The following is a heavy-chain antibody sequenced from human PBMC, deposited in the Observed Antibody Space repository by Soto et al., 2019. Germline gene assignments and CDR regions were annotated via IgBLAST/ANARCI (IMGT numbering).Heavy chain of an antibody. Sequence: SETLSLTCTVSGGSITSHYWSWIRQPPGKGLEWIGYIFHSGSTNYNLSLKSRITISVDTSKNQFSLKLSSVTAADTAVYYCARLGYCISTSCYDWFDPWGQGTLVTVSS. J-gene: IGHJ5*02. CDR2: IFHSGST. CDR1: GGSITSHY. CDR3: ARLGYCISTSCYDWFDP. V-gene: IGHV4-59*11. D-gene: IGHD2-2*01.